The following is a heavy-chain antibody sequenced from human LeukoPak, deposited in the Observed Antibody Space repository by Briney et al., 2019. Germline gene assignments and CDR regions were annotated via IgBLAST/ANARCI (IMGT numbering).Heavy chain of an antibody. V-gene: IGHV4-34*01. Sequence: PSETLSLTCAVYGESFNGYYWTWIRQPPGKGLEWIGEINHSGSTDYNPSLKSRVTISVDTSKNQFSLKLNSVTAADTAVYYCARGQLRLSNWGQGSLVIVSS. CDR2: INHSGST. CDR1: GESFNGYY. J-gene: IGHJ4*02. D-gene: IGHD6-25*01. CDR3: ARGQLRLSN.